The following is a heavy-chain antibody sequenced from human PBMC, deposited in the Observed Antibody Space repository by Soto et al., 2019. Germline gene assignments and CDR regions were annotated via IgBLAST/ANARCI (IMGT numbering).Heavy chain of an antibody. Sequence: QVQLVQSGAEVKKPGASVKVSCKASGYTFTSYDINWVRQATGQGLEWMGWMNPNSGNTGYAQKFQGRVTMTRNTSISTAYMELSSLRSEDTAVYYCARRLLYAADDYYYMDVWGKGTTVTVSS. CDR2: MNPNSGNT. CDR3: ARRLLYAADDYYYMDV. CDR1: GYTFTSYD. D-gene: IGHD3-3*01. V-gene: IGHV1-8*01. J-gene: IGHJ6*03.